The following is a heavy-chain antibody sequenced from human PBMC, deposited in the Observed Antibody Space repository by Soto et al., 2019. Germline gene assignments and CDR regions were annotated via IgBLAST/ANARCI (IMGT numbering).Heavy chain of an antibody. D-gene: IGHD6-25*01. CDR2: ASGDGGAK. J-gene: IGHJ4*02. Sequence: PGGSLRLSCAASGFTFSDYYMSWMRQAPEKGLEWVSYASGDGGAKSYAGSVKGRFSISRDNAKNSLYLLMNSLRAEDTAVYYCARLGSIAAAGTPDYWGQGTLVTVSS. CDR1: GFTFSDYY. CDR3: ARLGSIAAAGTPDY. V-gene: IGHV3-11*01.